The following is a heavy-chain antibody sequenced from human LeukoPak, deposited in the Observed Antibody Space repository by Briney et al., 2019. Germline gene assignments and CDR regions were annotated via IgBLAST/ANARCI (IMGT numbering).Heavy chain of an antibody. CDR3: ARELKVGNTGYYFDY. Sequence: SETLSLTCTVSGGSISSYYWSWIRQPAGKGLEWIGRIYTSGSTNYNPSLKSRTTISVDTSSNQFTLELASVTAADTAVYYCARELKVGNTGYYFDYWGQGALVTVSS. V-gene: IGHV4-4*07. CDR2: IYTSGST. D-gene: IGHD2/OR15-2a*01. CDR1: GGSISSYY. J-gene: IGHJ4*02.